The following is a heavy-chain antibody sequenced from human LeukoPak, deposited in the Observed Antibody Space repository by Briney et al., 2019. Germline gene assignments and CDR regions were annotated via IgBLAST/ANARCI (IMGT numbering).Heavy chain of an antibody. CDR2: INAGNGDT. Sequence: ASVKVSCKASGYTFTAYAMQWVRQAPGQRLEWMGWINAGNGDTKYSQKFQGRLTITRDTSASTAYMELGSLRSEDTAVYYCARAEIDYVWGSYYFDYWGQGTLVTVSS. D-gene: IGHD3-16*01. J-gene: IGHJ4*02. CDR1: GYTFTAYA. V-gene: IGHV1-3*01. CDR3: ARAEIDYVWGSYYFDY.